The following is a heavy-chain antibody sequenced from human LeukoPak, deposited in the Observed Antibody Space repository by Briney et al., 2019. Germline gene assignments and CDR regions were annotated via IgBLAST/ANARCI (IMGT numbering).Heavy chain of an antibody. J-gene: IGHJ4*02. Sequence: GGSLRLSCAVSGFTFSDYYMSWIRQAPGKGLEWVSYISSGGSTTYYSDSVKGRFTISRDNAKNSLNLQMTSLRVEDTAVYYCARIANRGGDHWGQGTLVTVSS. CDR2: ISSGGSTT. V-gene: IGHV3-11*01. D-gene: IGHD3-16*01. CDR1: GFTFSDYY. CDR3: ARIANRGGDH.